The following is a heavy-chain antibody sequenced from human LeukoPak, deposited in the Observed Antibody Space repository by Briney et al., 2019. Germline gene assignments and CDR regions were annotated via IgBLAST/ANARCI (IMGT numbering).Heavy chain of an antibody. CDR1: GFTFNSYW. Sequence: GGSLRLSCAASGFTFNSYWMTWVRQAPGKGLEWVADIKQDGSDKYYAGSVKGRFTISRDNAKNSLYLQMNSLGAEDTAVYFCARYNSAWKTDDYWGQGTLVTVSS. CDR2: IKQDGSDK. J-gene: IGHJ4*02. D-gene: IGHD6-19*01. CDR3: ARYNSAWKTDDY. V-gene: IGHV3-7*03.